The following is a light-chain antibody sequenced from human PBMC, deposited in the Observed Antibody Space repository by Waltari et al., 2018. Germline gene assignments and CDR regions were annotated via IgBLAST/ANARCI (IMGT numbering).Light chain of an antibody. CDR3: QQRSNWSWT. CDR1: QSVSSY. J-gene: IGKJ1*01. V-gene: IGKV3-11*01. CDR2: DAS. Sequence: EIVLPQSPATLSLSPGERATLSCRASQSVSSYLAWYQQKPGQAPRLLIYDASNRATGIPARFSGSGSGTDFTLTISSLEPEDFAVYYCQQRSNWSWTFGQGTKVEIK.